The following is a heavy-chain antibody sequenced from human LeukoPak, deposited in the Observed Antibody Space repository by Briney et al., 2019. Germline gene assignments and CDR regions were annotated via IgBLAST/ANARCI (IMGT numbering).Heavy chain of an antibody. D-gene: IGHD6-13*01. CDR3: ARVILPAAIDC. CDR1: GFTLSDYY. CDR2: ISSSSSCA. J-gene: IGHJ4*02. V-gene: IGHV3-11*05. Sequence: PGRSLRLSCAASGFTLSDYYMSWIRQATGQGLEWVSHISSSSSCAKEVDSVKGRFTISRDNAKSSLYLQMNSRRAEDTAVYYCARVILPAAIDCWGRGTLVIVSS.